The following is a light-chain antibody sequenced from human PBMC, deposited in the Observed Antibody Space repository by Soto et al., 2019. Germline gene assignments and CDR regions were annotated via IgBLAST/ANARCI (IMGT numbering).Light chain of an antibody. Sequence: QSVLTQPASVSESLGQSITISCSGTSSDIGGHNFVSWYQQLPGKTPKVLIYWVSNRPSVISTRFSGSKSGNTSSLTISGLQAEAEADYYCSSYTFSNTWVFGGGTKLTVL. CDR1: SSDIGGHNF. V-gene: IGLV2-14*01. CDR2: WVS. J-gene: IGLJ3*02. CDR3: SSYTFSNTWV.